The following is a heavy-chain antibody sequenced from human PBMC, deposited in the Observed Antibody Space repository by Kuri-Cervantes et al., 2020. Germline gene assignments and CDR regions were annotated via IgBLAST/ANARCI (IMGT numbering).Heavy chain of an antibody. CDR1: GFTFSSYS. CDR2: ISSSSSYI. Sequence: GESLKISCAASGFTFSSYSMNWVRQAPGKGLEWVSSISSSSSYIYYADSVKGRFTISRDNAKNSPYLQMNSLRAEDTAVYYCARAGPELLLYYFDYWGQGTLVTVSS. CDR3: ARAGPELLLYYFDY. D-gene: IGHD3-10*01. J-gene: IGHJ4*02. V-gene: IGHV3-21*01.